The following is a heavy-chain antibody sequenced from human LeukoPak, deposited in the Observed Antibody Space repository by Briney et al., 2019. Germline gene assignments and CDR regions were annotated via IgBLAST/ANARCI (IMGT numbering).Heavy chain of an antibody. V-gene: IGHV4-39*01. D-gene: IGHD5/OR15-5a*01. Sequence: SETLSLTCNVSAGSISSSNKYWGWLRQSPGKGLEWIGNFFYSGSTYYNASLKSRVTISVDTSKNQFSLNLRSVTAADTAVYYCARHLGMSTMDYWGQGTLVTVSS. CDR1: AGSISSSNKY. CDR3: ARHLGMSTMDY. J-gene: IGHJ4*02. CDR2: FFYSGST.